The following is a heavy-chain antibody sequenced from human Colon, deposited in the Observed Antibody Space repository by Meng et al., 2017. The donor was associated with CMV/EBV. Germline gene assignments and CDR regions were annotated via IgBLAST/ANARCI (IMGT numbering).Heavy chain of an antibody. CDR3: AKYQPSFDY. CDR2: ITGTGNNI. CDR1: GFTFSIYA. J-gene: IGHJ4*02. Sequence: GGSLRLSCAATGFTFSIYAMCWVRQAPGKGLEWVSSITGTGNNIYYADSVRGRFIISRDNSKSTLYLQMNSLRAEDTAVYYCAKYQPSFDYWGQGTLVTVSS. V-gene: IGHV3-23*01.